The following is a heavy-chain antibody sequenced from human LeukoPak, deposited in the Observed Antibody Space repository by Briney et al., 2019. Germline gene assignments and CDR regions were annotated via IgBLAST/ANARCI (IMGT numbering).Heavy chain of an antibody. D-gene: IGHD5-18*01. J-gene: IGHJ4*02. CDR2: IISVFSTA. CDR3: ARAEVRSGYSYGPIDH. V-gene: IGHV1-69*01. Sequence: SVKVSCKASGGTFSSYAMNWVRQAPGQGLEWMGGIISVFSTATYAQKFQGRVTITADDSTSTAYMEVSSLRSADTAVYYCARAEVRSGYSYGPIDHWGQGTLVTVSS. CDR1: GGTFSSYA.